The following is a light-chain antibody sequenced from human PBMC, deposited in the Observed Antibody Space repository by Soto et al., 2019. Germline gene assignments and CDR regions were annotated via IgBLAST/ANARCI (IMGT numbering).Light chain of an antibody. V-gene: IGKV1-39*01. CDR2: AAS. J-gene: IGKJ5*01. CDR3: QQSYRTPIT. Sequence: DIQLTQSPSPLSASVGDRVAITCLASQSISTYLNWYQQKPGKAPKVLIYAASNLQGGVPPRFSGSGSGTDFTLTISSLQPEDVATYFCQQSYRTPITFGQGTRLEI. CDR1: QSISTY.